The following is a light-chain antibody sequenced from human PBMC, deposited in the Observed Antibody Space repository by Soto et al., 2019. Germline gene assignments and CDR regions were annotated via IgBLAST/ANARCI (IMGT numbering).Light chain of an antibody. Sequence: DIQMTQSPSTLSASVGDRVTITCRASESIRSSLAWYQQRPGKAPNLLIYDASSLRSGVPSRFSGSGSGTDFTLTISCLQPDDFATYYCQHAESNSLWTFGQGTRVEI. CDR3: QHAESNSLWT. J-gene: IGKJ1*01. CDR1: ESIRSS. CDR2: DAS. V-gene: IGKV1-5*01.